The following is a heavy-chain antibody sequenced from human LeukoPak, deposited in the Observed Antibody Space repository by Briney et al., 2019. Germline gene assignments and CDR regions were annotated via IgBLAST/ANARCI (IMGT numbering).Heavy chain of an antibody. CDR2: IYYSGST. J-gene: IGHJ6*02. D-gene: IGHD5-18*01. CDR1: GGSISSGGYY. Sequence: PSETLSLTCTVSGGSISSGGYYWSWIRQHPGKGLEWIGYIYYSGSTYYNPSLKSRVTISVDTSKNQFSLKLSSVTAADTAVYYCARVDTAMVTYYGMDVWGQGTTVTVSS. V-gene: IGHV4-30-4*08. CDR3: ARVDTAMVTYYGMDV.